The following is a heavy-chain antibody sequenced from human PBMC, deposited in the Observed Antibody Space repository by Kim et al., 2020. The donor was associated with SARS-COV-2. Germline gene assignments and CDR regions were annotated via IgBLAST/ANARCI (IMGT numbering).Heavy chain of an antibody. V-gene: IGHV3-9*01. J-gene: IGHJ4*02. CDR3: AKDMHSSGWPFFDY. Sequence: YADTVKARFTITRDNAKNSLYLQMNSLRAEDTALYYCAKDMHSSGWPFFDYWGQGTLVTVSS. D-gene: IGHD6-19*01.